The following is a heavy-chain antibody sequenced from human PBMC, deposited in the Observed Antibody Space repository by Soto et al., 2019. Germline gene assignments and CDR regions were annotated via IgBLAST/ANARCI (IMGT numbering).Heavy chain of an antibody. J-gene: IGHJ4*02. CDR1: GGTFSSYA. D-gene: IGHD3-22*01. CDR3: ARDRSHYYYDRGYFDY. CDR2: IIPIFGTA. Sequence: GASVKVSCKASGGTFSSYAISWVRQAPGQGLEWMGGIIPIFGTANYAQKFQGRVTITADESTSTAYMELSSLRSEDTAVYYCARDRSHYYYDRGYFDYWGQGTLVTVSS. V-gene: IGHV1-69*13.